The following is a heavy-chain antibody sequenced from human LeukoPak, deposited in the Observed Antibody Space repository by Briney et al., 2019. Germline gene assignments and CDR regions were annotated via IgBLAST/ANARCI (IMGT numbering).Heavy chain of an antibody. CDR3: ASSGGMQLWLRVDY. CDR1: GFTFSSYS. J-gene: IGHJ4*02. V-gene: IGHV3-21*01. CDR2: ISSSSSYI. Sequence: TGGSLRLSCAASGFTFSSYSMNWVRQAPGKGLEWVSSISSSSSYIYYADSVKGRFTISRDNSKNMLYLQMNSLRPEDTAVYYCASSGGMQLWLRVDYWGQGTLVTVSA. D-gene: IGHD2-15*01.